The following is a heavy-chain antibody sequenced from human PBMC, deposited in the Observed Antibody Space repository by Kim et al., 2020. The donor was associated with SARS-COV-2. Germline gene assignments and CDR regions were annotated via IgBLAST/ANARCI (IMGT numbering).Heavy chain of an antibody. CDR3: ARAPYGDYAFDY. Sequence: GGSLRLSCAASGFTFSSYGMHWVRQAPGKGLEWVAVIWYDGSNKYYADSVKGRFTISRDNSKNTLYLQMNSLRAEDMAVYYCARAPYGDYAFDYWGQGTLVTVSS. J-gene: IGHJ4*02. CDR2: IWYDGSNK. V-gene: IGHV3-33*01. CDR1: GFTFSSYG. D-gene: IGHD4-17*01.